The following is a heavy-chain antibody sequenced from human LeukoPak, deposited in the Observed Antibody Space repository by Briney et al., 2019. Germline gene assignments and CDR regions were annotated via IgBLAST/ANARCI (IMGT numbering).Heavy chain of an antibody. CDR2: IYSSGST. CDR3: ARVAVTGYNWFDP. D-gene: IGHD2-21*02. J-gene: IGHJ5*02. Sequence: SETLSLTCTVSGGSISSYYWSWIRQPAGKGLEWIGRIYSSGSTNYNPSFQSRVTMSLDTSKSQFSLKLSSVTAADTAVYYCARVAVTGYNWFDPWGQGTLVTVSS. CDR1: GGSISSYY. V-gene: IGHV4-4*07.